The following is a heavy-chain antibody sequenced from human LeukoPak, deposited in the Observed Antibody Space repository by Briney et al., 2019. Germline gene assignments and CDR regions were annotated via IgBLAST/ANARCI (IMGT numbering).Heavy chain of an antibody. D-gene: IGHD3-16*02. Sequence: KPGGSLRLSCAASGFTFDDYAMHWVRQAPGKGLEWVSSISSSSSYIYYADSVKGRFTISRDNAKNSLYLQMNSLRAEDTAVYYCARDDDYVWGSYRLPIDYWGQGTLVTVSS. CDR2: ISSSSSYI. J-gene: IGHJ4*02. CDR1: GFTFDDYA. CDR3: ARDDDYVWGSYRLPIDY. V-gene: IGHV3-21*01.